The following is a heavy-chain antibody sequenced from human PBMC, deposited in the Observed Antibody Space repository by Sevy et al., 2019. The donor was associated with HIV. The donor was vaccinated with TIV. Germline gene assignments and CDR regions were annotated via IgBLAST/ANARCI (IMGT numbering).Heavy chain of an antibody. J-gene: IGHJ4*02. Sequence: SETLSLTCTVSGGSISSYYWSWIRQPPGKGLEWIGSIYYSGSTNYNPSLKSRVTISVDTSKNQFSLKLSSVTAADTAVYYCARTGYSSSWYNSFFDYWGQGTLVTVSS. CDR3: ARTGYSSSWYNSFFDY. V-gene: IGHV4-59*01. D-gene: IGHD6-13*01. CDR1: GGSISSYY. CDR2: IYYSGST.